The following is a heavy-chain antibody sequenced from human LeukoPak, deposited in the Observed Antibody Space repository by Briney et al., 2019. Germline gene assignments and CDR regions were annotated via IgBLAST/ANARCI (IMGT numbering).Heavy chain of an antibody. Sequence: ASVKVSRKVSGYTLTELSMHWVRQAPGKGLEWMGGFDPEDGETIYAQKFQGRVTMTEDTSTDAAYMELSSLRSEDTAVYYCAREGSGLAAFDIWGQGTMVTVSS. D-gene: IGHD3-10*01. V-gene: IGHV1-24*01. CDR2: FDPEDGET. J-gene: IGHJ3*02. CDR3: AREGSGLAAFDI. CDR1: GYTLTELS.